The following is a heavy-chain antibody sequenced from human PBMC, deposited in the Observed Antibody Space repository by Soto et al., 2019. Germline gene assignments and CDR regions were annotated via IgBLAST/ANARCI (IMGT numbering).Heavy chain of an antibody. CDR1: GGSISSYY. D-gene: IGHD2-8*01. CDR2: IYTSGST. Sequence: SETLSLTCTVSGGSISSYYWSWIRQPAGKGLEWIGRIYTSGSTNYNPSLKSRVTMSVDTSKNQFSLKLSSVTAADTAVYYCARDRYCTNGVCHGGDTFDIWGQGTMVTVSS. J-gene: IGHJ3*02. CDR3: ARDRYCTNGVCHGGDTFDI. V-gene: IGHV4-4*07.